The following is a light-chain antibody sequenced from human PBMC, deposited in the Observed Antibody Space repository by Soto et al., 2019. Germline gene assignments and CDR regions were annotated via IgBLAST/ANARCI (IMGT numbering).Light chain of an antibody. J-gene: IGLJ3*02. CDR3: QTWGNGGV. V-gene: IGLV4-69*01. CDR2: VNTDGSH. CDR1: SGHSTIA. Sequence: QSVLTQSPSASASLGASVNLTCTLSSGHSTIAITWHQQQPGKGPRHLMKVNTDGSHTKGDGVPDRFSGSSSGAERYLSISSLQSEDEAYYYWQTWGNGGVFGGGTKLTVL.